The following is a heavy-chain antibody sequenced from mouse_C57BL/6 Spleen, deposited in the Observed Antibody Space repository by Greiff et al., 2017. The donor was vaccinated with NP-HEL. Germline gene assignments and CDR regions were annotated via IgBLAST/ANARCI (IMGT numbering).Heavy chain of an antibody. Sequence: VKLVESGAELVKPGASVKLSCKASGYTFTEYTIHWVKQRSGQGLEWIGWFYPGSGSIKYNEKFKDKATLTADKSSSTVYMELSRLTSEDSAVYFCARHEGRKGFNHYFDYWGQGTTLTVSS. V-gene: IGHV1-62-2*01. J-gene: IGHJ2*01. CDR2: FYPGSGSI. CDR1: GYTFTEYT. CDR3: ARHEGRKGFNHYFDY.